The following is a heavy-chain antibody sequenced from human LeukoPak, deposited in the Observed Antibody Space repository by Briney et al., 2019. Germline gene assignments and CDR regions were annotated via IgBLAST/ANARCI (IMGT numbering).Heavy chain of an antibody. CDR1: RYTFTGYY. J-gene: IGHJ6*03. D-gene: IGHD6-13*01. CDR3: ATAQQQLVLGRPHYYYYYMDV. Sequence: ASVKVSCKASRYTFTGYYMHWVRQAPGQGLEWMGRINPNSGGTNYVQKFQGRVTMTRDTPISTAYMELSRLRSDDTAVYYCATAQQQLVLGRPHYYYYYMDVWGKGTTVTVSS. V-gene: IGHV1-2*06. CDR2: INPNSGGT.